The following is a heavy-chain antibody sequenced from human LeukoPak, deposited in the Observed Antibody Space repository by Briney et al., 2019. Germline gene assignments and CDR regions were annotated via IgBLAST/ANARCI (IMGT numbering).Heavy chain of an antibody. J-gene: IGHJ4*01. CDR1: GFSFSRYY. Sequence: GGSLRLSCAASGFSFSRYYMSWVRQAPGKGLEWVSVLFSGGDTYYADSVKDRFSISRDSSRETLFLQMNSLRADDTAVYYCARKGYDSGFDYWGHGTMVTVSS. CDR2: LFSGGDT. V-gene: IGHV3-66*01. D-gene: IGHD5-12*01. CDR3: ARKGYDSGFDY.